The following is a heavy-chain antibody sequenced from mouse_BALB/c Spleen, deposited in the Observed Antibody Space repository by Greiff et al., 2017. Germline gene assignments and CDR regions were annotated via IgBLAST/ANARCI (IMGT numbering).Heavy chain of an antibody. CDR3: ARSYYGNPMDD. D-gene: IGHD2-10*01. CDR2: INPSNGRT. J-gene: IGHJ4*01. Sequence: VQLQQPGAELVKPGASVKLSCKASGYTFTSYWMHWVKQRPGQGLEWIGEINPSNGRTNYNEKFKSKATLTVDKSSSTAYMQLSSLTSEDSAVYYCARSYYGNPMDDWGQGTSVTVSS. CDR1: GYTFTSYW. V-gene: IGHV1S81*02.